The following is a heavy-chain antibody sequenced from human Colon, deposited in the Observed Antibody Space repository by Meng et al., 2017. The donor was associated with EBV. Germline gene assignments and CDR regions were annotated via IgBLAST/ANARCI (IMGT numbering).Heavy chain of an antibody. J-gene: IGHJ4*02. CDR1: GGSVSSGGYY. CDR2: IYYSGST. D-gene: IGHD6-19*01. V-gene: IGHV4-31*03. Sequence: VQLQRSGPGLVKPSQTLSLTCTVSGGSVSSGGYYWTWIRQHPGKGLEWFGHIYYSGSTFYNPSLKRRVIISIDTSKNQFSLNLRSVTAADTAVYYCARVSSGWDYFDYWGQGTLVTVSS. CDR3: ARVSSGWDYFDY.